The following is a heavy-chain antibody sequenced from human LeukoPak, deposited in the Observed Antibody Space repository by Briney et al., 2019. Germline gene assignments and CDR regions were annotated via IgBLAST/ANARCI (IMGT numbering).Heavy chain of an antibody. Sequence: GGSLRLSCAASGFTFSGISMTWSRQAPGKRLEWISEISAGGDRTYYTDSVQGRFTTSRDASKNTLFLQMNSLRADDTAVYYCARKTDSSGSGDYWGQGTLVTVSS. D-gene: IGHD3-22*01. CDR3: ARKTDSSGSGDY. V-gene: IGHV3-23*01. J-gene: IGHJ4*02. CDR2: ISAGGDRT. CDR1: GFTFSGIS.